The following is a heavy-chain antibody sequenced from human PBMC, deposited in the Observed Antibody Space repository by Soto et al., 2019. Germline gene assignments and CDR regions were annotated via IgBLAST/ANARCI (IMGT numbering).Heavy chain of an antibody. V-gene: IGHV4-31*03. D-gene: IGHD3-10*01. CDR1: GGSISSGGYY. Sequence: QVQLQESGPGLVKPSQTLSLTCTVSGGSISSGGYYWSWIRQHPGKGLEWIGYIYYSGSTYYNPSLKSRVTISVDTSKNQFSLKLSSVTAADTAMYYCARAPKRYYYGSGSLRRSFPWGQGTLVTVSS. J-gene: IGHJ5*02. CDR3: ARAPKRYYYGSGSLRRSFP. CDR2: IYYSGST.